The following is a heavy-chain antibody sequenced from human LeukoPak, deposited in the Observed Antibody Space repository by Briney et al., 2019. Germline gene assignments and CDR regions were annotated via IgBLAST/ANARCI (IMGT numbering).Heavy chain of an antibody. J-gene: IGHJ4*02. Sequence: PGGSLRLSCAASGFTFSSYGMHWLRQAPGKGLEWVAVISYDGSNKYYADSVKGRFTISRDNSKNTLYLQMNSLRAEDTAVYYCANAIAVAQSDYWGQGTLVTVSS. CDR2: ISYDGSNK. D-gene: IGHD6-19*01. CDR3: ANAIAVAQSDY. CDR1: GFTFSSYG. V-gene: IGHV3-30*18.